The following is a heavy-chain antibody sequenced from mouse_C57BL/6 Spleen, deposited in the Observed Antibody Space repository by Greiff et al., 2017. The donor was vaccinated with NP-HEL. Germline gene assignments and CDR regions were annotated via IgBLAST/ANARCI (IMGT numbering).Heavy chain of an antibody. V-gene: IGHV1-59*01. CDR1: GYTFTSYW. CDR2: IDPSDSYT. D-gene: IGHD4-1*01. Sequence: VQLQQPGAELVRPGTSVKLSCKASGYTFTSYWMHWVKQRPGQGLEWIGVIDPSDSYTNYNQKFKGKATLTVDTSSSTAYMQLSSLTSEDSAVYYCAREGTGTSAMDYWGQGTSVTVSS. CDR3: AREGTGTSAMDY. J-gene: IGHJ4*01.